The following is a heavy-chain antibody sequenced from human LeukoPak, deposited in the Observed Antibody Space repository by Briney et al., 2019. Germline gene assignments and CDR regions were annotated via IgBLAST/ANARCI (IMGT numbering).Heavy chain of an antibody. CDR1: GFTFSSYW. J-gene: IGHJ4*02. CDR2: IASDGSST. CDR3: AKALWGYSSGPDDY. Sequence: HSGGSLRLSCAASGFTFSSYWMNWVRQAPGKGLVWVSRIASDGSSTTYADSVKGRFSISRDNAKNTLYLQMNSLRAEDTAVYYCAKALWGYSSGPDDYWGQGTLVTVSS. V-gene: IGHV3-74*01. D-gene: IGHD6-19*01.